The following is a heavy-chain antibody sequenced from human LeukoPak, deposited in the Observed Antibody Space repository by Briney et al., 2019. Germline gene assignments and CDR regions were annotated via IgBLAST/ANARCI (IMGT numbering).Heavy chain of an antibody. V-gene: IGHV4-59*01. D-gene: IGHD6-19*01. Sequence: PSETLSLTRTVSGGSISSYYWSWIRQPPGKGLEWIGYIYYSGSTNYNPSLKSRVTISVDTSKNQFSLKLSSVTAADTAVYYCASRAGSGDAFDIWGQGTMVAVSS. J-gene: IGHJ3*02. CDR1: GGSISSYY. CDR2: IYYSGST. CDR3: ASRAGSGDAFDI.